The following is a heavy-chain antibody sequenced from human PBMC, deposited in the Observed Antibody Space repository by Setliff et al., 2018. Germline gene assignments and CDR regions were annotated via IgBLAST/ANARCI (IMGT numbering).Heavy chain of an antibody. CDR1: GFTFSSYA. D-gene: IGHD1-26*01. J-gene: IGHJ4*02. CDR3: ARWMRSGSYFLRYFDY. Sequence: GGSLRLSCVASGFTFSSYAMSWVRQAPGKGLEWVSAISASGGSTYYADFAKGRFTVSRDNSKNTLYLQMNSLRAEDTAIYYCARWMRSGSYFLRYFDYWGQGTLVTVSS. V-gene: IGHV3-23*01. CDR2: ISASGGST.